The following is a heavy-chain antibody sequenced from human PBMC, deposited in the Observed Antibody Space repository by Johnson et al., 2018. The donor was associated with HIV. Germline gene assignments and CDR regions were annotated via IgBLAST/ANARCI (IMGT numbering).Heavy chain of an antibody. Sequence: EVQLVESGGVVVQPGGSLRLSCAASGFTFDDYTMHWVRQAPGKGLEWVSLISWDGGSTYYADSVKGRFTISRDNSKNSRYLQMNSLRTEDTALYYCAKDLIAAAAPTAFDIWGQGTMVTVSS. D-gene: IGHD6-13*01. CDR3: AKDLIAAAAPTAFDI. CDR2: ISWDGGST. CDR1: GFTFDDYT. V-gene: IGHV3-43*01. J-gene: IGHJ3*02.